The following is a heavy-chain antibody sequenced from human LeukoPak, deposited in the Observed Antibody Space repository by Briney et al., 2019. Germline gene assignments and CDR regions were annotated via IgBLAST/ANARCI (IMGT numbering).Heavy chain of an antibody. Sequence: GGSLRLSCVASGFTVSSNYMSWVRQAPGKGLEWVSVIYSGGSTYYADSVKGRFTISRDNSKNTLYLQMNSLRVEDTAVYYCAKDYGRTLDYWGQGTLVTVSS. J-gene: IGHJ4*02. D-gene: IGHD4-17*01. CDR2: IYSGGST. CDR1: GFTVSSNY. V-gene: IGHV3-53*01. CDR3: AKDYGRTLDY.